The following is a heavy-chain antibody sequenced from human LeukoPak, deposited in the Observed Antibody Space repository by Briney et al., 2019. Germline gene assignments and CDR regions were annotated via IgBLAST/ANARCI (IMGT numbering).Heavy chain of an antibody. Sequence: SGTLSLTCTVSGGSISSSTYYWAWVRQPPGKGLEWIASIYYSGTTYYNPSLKSRVTISLDTSRNQFSLKLSSVTAADTAVYYCESGTQQQWSSFWGQGTLVTVSS. D-gene: IGHD3-10*01. CDR2: IYYSGTT. CDR3: ESGTQQQWSSF. CDR1: GGSISSSTYY. V-gene: IGHV4-39*07. J-gene: IGHJ4*02.